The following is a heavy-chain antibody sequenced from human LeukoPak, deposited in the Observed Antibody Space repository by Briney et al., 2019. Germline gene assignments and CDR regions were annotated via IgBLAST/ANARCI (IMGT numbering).Heavy chain of an antibody. Sequence: GGSLRLSCAASGFTFSSYAMTWVRQVPGKGLEWVSAISGSGGITYDADTVKGRFTISRNNSQNTLYLQMNSLRAEDTAVYYCARIGYSSSSFDFWGQGTLVTVSS. CDR1: GFTFSSYA. CDR2: ISGSGGIT. V-gene: IGHV3-23*01. CDR3: ARIGYSSSSFDF. J-gene: IGHJ4*02. D-gene: IGHD6-6*01.